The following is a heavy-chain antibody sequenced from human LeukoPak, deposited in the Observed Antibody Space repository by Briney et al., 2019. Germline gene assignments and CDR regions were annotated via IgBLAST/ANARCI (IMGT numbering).Heavy chain of an antibody. Sequence: GGSLRLSCAASGFTFDDYTMYWVRRPPGKGLEWVSLISWDGGSTYYADSVKGRFTISRDNSKNSLHLQMNSLRTEDTALYYCARQYSYGSDPPLDVWGKGTTVTISS. V-gene: IGHV3-43*01. CDR3: ARQYSYGSDPPLDV. CDR1: GFTFDDYT. D-gene: IGHD5-18*01. J-gene: IGHJ6*04. CDR2: ISWDGGST.